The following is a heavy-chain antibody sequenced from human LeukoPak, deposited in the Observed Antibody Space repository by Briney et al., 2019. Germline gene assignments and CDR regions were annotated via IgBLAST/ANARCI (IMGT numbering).Heavy chain of an antibody. J-gene: IGHJ4*02. Sequence: ASVKVSCKASGYTFTGYYMHWVRQAPGHGLEWMGWINPDSGGTNYAQKFQGRVTMTRDTSIDTAYMELSRLRSDDTAVYYCARDGSYTVAGDFDHWGQGTLVTVSS. V-gene: IGHV1-2*02. CDR3: ARDGSYTVAGDFDH. CDR2: INPDSGGT. D-gene: IGHD6-19*01. CDR1: GYTFTGYY.